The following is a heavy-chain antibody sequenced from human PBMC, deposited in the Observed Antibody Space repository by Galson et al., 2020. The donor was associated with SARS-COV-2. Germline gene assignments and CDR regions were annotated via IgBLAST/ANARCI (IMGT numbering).Heavy chain of an antibody. V-gene: IGHV2-26*01. D-gene: IGHD3-16*02. J-gene: IGHJ4*02. CDR1: GFSLSNARMG. CDR2: IFSNDKK. CDR3: ARIVMITFGGVIALYDY. Sequence: VSGPTLVKPTETLTLTCTVSGFSLSNARMGVSWIRQPPGKALEWLAHIFSNDKKSYSTSLKSRLTISKDTSKSQVVLTMTNMDPVDTATYYCARIVMITFGGVIALYDYWGQGTLVTVSS.